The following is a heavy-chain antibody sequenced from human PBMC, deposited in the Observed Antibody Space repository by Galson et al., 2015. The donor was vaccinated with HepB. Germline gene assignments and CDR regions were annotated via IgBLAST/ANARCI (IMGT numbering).Heavy chain of an antibody. Sequence: SCKASGGTFSSYAISWVRQATGQGLEWMGGIIPTFGTANYAQKFQGRVTLTADESTSTAYMELGSLRSEDTAVYYCARVNGSSGYEIDYWGQGTLVTVSS. CDR2: IIPTFGTA. J-gene: IGHJ4*02. V-gene: IGHV1-69*01. CDR3: ARVNGSSGYEIDY. CDR1: GGTFSSYA. D-gene: IGHD6-13*01.